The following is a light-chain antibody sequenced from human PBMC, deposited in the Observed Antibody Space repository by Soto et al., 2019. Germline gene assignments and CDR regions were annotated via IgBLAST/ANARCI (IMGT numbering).Light chain of an antibody. Sequence: QSVLTQPASVSGSPGLSITISCTGTSSDVGSYNLVSWYQQHPGKAPKLMIYEVSKRPSGVSNRFSGSKSGNTASLTISGLQAEDEADYYCCSYAGSFFFGTGTKLTVL. V-gene: IGLV2-23*02. J-gene: IGLJ1*01. CDR1: SSDVGSYNL. CDR3: CSYAGSFF. CDR2: EVS.